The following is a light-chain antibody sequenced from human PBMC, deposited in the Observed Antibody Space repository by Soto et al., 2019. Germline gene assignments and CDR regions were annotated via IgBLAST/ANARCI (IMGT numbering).Light chain of an antibody. Sequence: EIVMTQSPATLSVSPGERATLSCRASQSVSGKLAWYQQKPGQAPRLLIYGASIRATGIPARFSGSGSGTEFTLTISSLQSEDFAVYYCQHYNYWHAYTFGQGTKLEIK. J-gene: IGKJ2*01. V-gene: IGKV3D-15*01. CDR2: GAS. CDR1: QSVSGK. CDR3: QHYNYWHAYT.